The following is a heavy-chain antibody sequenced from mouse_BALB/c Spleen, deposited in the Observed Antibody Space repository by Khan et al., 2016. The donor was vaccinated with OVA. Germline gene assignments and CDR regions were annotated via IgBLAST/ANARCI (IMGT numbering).Heavy chain of an antibody. D-gene: IGHD2-1*01. Sequence: EVELMESGGGLVKPGGSLKLSCVASGFTFSDYYMYWVRQTPEKRLDWVATISDGGIYTYYPDSVKGRFPISRADAKNNLFLQMSSLKSEDTAMFYCVRGYYGNPFAYWGQGTLVTVSA. J-gene: IGHJ3*01. CDR2: ISDGGIYT. CDR3: VRGYYGNPFAY. V-gene: IGHV5-4*02. CDR1: GFTFSDYY.